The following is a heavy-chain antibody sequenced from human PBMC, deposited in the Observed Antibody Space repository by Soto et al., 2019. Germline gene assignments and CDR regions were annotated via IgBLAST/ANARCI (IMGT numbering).Heavy chain of an antibody. V-gene: IGHV1-69*13. J-gene: IGHJ6*02. D-gene: IGHD2-15*01. CDR2: IIPIFGTA. Sequence: ASVKVSCKASGYTFSSYAISWVRQAPGQGLEWMGGIIPIFGTANYAQKFQGRVAITADESTSTAYMELSSLRSEDTAVYYCARGTAIVVVVAATSYYYGMDVWGQGTTVTVSS. CDR1: GYTFSSYA. CDR3: ARGTAIVVVVAATSYYYGMDV.